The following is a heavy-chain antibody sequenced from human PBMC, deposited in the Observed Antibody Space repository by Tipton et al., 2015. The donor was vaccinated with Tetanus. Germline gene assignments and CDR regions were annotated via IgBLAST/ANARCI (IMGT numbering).Heavy chain of an antibody. Sequence: QSGAEVKKPGASVKVSCTASGYTFTGNYIHWVRQVPGQRLEWMAWINPNSGGTDFARKFQGRVTVTRDTSISTAYMELSGLRSDDTAVYFCARATANSAFDFLGQGTRVIVS. CDR1: GYTFTGNY. J-gene: IGHJ4*02. D-gene: IGHD2-21*02. CDR3: ARATANSAFDF. CDR2: INPNSGGT. V-gene: IGHV1-2*02.